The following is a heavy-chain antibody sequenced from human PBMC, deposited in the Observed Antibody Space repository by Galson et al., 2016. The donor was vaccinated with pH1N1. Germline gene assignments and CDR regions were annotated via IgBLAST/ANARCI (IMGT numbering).Heavy chain of an antibody. CDR2: IKQDGSEK. CDR3: VRAVGRAEAH. J-gene: IGHJ4*02. V-gene: IGHV3-7*01. CDR1: GFSLSMYW. Sequence: SLRLSCAASGFSLSMYWMSWVRQAPGKGLEWLANIKQDGSEKYYVDSVKGRFIISRDYSKNSLYLQMNSLRAGDTAMYYCVRAVGRAEAHWGQGTLVTVSS. D-gene: IGHD1-26*01.